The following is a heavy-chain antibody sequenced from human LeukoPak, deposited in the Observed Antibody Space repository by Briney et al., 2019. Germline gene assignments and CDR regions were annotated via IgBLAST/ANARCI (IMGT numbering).Heavy chain of an antibody. CDR1: GFAFSTYA. CDR2: ISRNGAGT. D-gene: IGHD3/OR15-3a*01. V-gene: IGHV3-23*01. CDR3: AKGDGLDGKFDY. Sequence: PGGSLVLSCAASGFAFSTYAMSWVRQVPGKGLEWVLAISRNGAGTYYADSVKGRFAISRDDSKHTLYLEMDSLRADDTAVYYCAKGDGLDGKFDYWGQGTLVTVSS. J-gene: IGHJ4*02.